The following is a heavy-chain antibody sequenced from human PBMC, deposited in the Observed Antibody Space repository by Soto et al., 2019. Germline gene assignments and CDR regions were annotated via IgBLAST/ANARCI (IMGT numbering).Heavy chain of an antibody. Sequence: SETLSLTCTVSGGSISSGGYYWSWIRQHPGKGLEWIGYIYYSGSTNYNSSLKSRVTISVDRSKNQFSLKLSSVTAADTAVYYCAIDVIMIVRRSAFDIWGQGTMVTVSS. CDR2: IYYSGST. V-gene: IGHV4-31*03. J-gene: IGHJ3*02. CDR1: GGSISSGGYY. D-gene: IGHD3-22*01. CDR3: AIDVIMIVRRSAFDI.